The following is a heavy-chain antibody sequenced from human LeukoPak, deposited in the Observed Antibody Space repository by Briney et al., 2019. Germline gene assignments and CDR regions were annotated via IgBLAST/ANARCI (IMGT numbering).Heavy chain of an antibody. D-gene: IGHD5-18*01. CDR3: AKVTSRRPGGYSYGYRGDY. Sequence: GGSLRLSCAASGFTFSSYGMSWVRQAPGKGLEWVSAISGSGGSTYYADSVKGRFTISRDNSKNTLYLQMNSLRAEDTAVYYCAKVTSRRPGGYSYGYRGDYWGQGTLVTVSS. J-gene: IGHJ4*02. CDR2: ISGSGGST. V-gene: IGHV3-23*01. CDR1: GFTFSSYG.